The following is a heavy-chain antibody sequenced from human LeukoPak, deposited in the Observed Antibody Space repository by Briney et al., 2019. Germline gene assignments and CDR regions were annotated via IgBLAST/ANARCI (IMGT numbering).Heavy chain of an antibody. D-gene: IGHD4-17*01. Sequence: GGSLRLSCAASGFTFSSYEMNWVRQAPGKGLEWVSYISSSGSTIYYADSVKGRFTISRDNAKNSLYLQMNSLRAEDTAVYDCARGRGDTVTTNNWGQGTLVTVSS. CDR3: ARGRGDTVTTNN. J-gene: IGHJ4*02. CDR2: ISSSGSTI. CDR1: GFTFSSYE. V-gene: IGHV3-48*03.